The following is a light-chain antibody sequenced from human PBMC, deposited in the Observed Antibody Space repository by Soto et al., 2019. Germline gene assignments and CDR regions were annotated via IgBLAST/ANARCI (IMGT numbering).Light chain of an antibody. CDR1: SSDVGGYNY. J-gene: IGLJ3*02. Sequence: QSVLTQPPSASGSPGQSVAISCTGTSSDVGGYNYVSWYQQHPGKAPKLMIYEVNKRPSGVPDRFSGSKSGNTASLTVSGLQAEDEADYYCSSYTSIGTWVFGGGTQLTVL. CDR3: SSYTSIGTWV. CDR2: EVN. V-gene: IGLV2-8*01.